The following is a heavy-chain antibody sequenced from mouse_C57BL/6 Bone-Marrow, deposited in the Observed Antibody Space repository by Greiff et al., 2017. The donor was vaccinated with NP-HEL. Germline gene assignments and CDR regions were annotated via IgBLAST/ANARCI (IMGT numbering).Heavy chain of an antibody. CDR1: GFTFSNYW. Sequence: EVMLVESGGGLVQPGGSMKLSCVASGFTFSNYWMNWVRQSPEKGLEWVAQIRLKSDNYATHYAESVKGRFTISRDDSKSSVYLQMNNLSAEDTGIYYCTLIYYDYDVAWYFDVWGTGTTVTVSS. CDR3: TLIYYDYDVAWYFDV. V-gene: IGHV6-3*01. J-gene: IGHJ1*03. CDR2: IRLKSDNYAT. D-gene: IGHD2-4*01.